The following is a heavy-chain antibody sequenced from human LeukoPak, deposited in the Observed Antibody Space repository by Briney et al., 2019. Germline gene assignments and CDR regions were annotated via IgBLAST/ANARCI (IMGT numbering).Heavy chain of an antibody. CDR1: GFTFSRHW. CDR3: ATPLDYYDRSDSHQGGX. Sequence: GGSLRLSCAASGFTFSRHWRTWVRQAPGKGLEWVANIKHDGSEKNYVDSVRGRFTISRDNAKNSLYLQMNSLRAEDTAVYYCATPLDYYDRSDSHQGGXWGQGTLVTVSS. CDR2: IKHDGSEK. V-gene: IGHV3-7*03. J-gene: IGHJ4*02. D-gene: IGHD3-22*01.